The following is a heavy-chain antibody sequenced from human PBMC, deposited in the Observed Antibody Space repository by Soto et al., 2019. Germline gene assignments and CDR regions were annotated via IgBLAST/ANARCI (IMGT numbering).Heavy chain of an antibody. V-gene: IGHV4-34*01. CDR2: INHSGNT. CDR1: GGSFSGYY. CDR3: ARTGGMDV. J-gene: IGHJ6*02. Sequence: PSETLSLTCAVYGGSFSGYYWSWLRQPPGKGPEWIGEINHSGNTKYTPSLESRVTISVDTSKNQFSLKLNSVSAADTAVYYCARTGGMDVWSQGATVTVPS.